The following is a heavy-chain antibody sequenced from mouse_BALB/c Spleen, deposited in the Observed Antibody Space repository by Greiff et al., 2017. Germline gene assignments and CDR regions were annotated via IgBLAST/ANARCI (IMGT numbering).Heavy chain of an antibody. Sequence: DVMLVESGPSLVKPSQTLSLTCSVTGDSITSGYWNWIRKFPGNKLEYMGYISYSGSTYYNPSLKSRISITRDTSKNQYYLQLNSVTTEDTATYYCARYKGYDGYYRFAYWGQGTLVTVSA. CDR1: GDSITSGY. V-gene: IGHV3-8*02. CDR3: ARYKGYDGYYRFAY. J-gene: IGHJ3*01. CDR2: ISYSGST. D-gene: IGHD2-3*01.